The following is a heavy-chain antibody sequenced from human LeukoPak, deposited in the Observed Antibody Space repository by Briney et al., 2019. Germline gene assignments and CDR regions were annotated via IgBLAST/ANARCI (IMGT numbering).Heavy chain of an antibody. V-gene: IGHV3-30*18. Sequence: GGSLRLSCAASGFTFSSRAMYWLRQAPAKGLEWVAGLSYDGSNTYYLDSVKGRFTISGDNSKNPLYLQMDSLRTEDTAIYYCAKDPHQLIISNCFDDWGQGTLVTVSS. CDR2: LSYDGSNT. CDR3: AKDPHQLIISNCFDD. J-gene: IGHJ4*02. CDR1: GFTFSSRA. D-gene: IGHD5-18*01.